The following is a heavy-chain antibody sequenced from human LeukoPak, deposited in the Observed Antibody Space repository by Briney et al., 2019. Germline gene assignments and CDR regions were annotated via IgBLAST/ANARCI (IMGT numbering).Heavy chain of an antibody. D-gene: IGHD3-10*01. Sequence: VKFSCKASGGTFSSYAISWMRQAPGQGLEWMGGIIPIFGTANYAQKFQGRVTITTDESTSTAYMELSSLRSEDTAVYYCARGITNYYFDYWGQGTLVTVSS. CDR3: ARGITNYYFDY. CDR2: IIPIFGTA. V-gene: IGHV1-69*05. J-gene: IGHJ4*02. CDR1: GGTFSSYA.